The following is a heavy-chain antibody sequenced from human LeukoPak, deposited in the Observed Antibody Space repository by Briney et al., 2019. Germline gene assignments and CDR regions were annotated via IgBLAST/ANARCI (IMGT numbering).Heavy chain of an antibody. D-gene: IGHD6-6*01. V-gene: IGHV1-3*01. CDR3: AGGESIY. CDR2: INAGNGDT. Sequence: GASVKVSCKASGYTFTHYGIHWVRQAPGQRLEWMGWINAGNGDTKFSQKFQGRVTITRDTSASTTYMELGSLRSEDTAVYCCAGGESIYWGPGTLVTVSS. J-gene: IGHJ4*02. CDR1: GYTFTHYG.